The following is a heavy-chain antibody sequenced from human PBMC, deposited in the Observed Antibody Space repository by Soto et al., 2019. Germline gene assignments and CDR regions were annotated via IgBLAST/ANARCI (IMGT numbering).Heavy chain of an antibody. J-gene: IGHJ4*02. D-gene: IGHD6-19*01. V-gene: IGHV4-31*03. CDR3: ARELTSGWCDIDY. CDR2: IYYSGST. Sequence: SETLSLTCTVSGGSISSGGYYWSWIRQHPGKGLEWIGYIYYSGSTYYNPSLKSRVTISVDTSKNQFSLKLSSVTAADAAVYYCARELTSGWCDIDYWGQGTLVTVSS. CDR1: GGSISSGGYY.